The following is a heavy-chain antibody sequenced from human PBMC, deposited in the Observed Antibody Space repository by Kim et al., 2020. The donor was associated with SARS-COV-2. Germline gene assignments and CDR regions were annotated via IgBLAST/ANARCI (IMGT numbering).Heavy chain of an antibody. V-gene: IGHV5-51*01. CDR2: DSDT. CDR3: ARTDAFDI. Sequence: DSDTRYSPSFQGQVTISADKSISTAYLQWSSLKASDTAMYYCARTDAFDIWGQGTMVTVSS. J-gene: IGHJ3*02.